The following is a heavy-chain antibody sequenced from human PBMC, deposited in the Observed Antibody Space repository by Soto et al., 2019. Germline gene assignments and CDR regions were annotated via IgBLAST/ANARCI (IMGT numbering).Heavy chain of an antibody. CDR2: ISRTGSTI. D-gene: IGHD4-17*01. CDR1: GFTLRDYY. V-gene: IGHV3-11*01. CDR3: ARGLESGDYVDSFGP. Sequence: GGSLRLSCAASGFTLRDYYMNWRREAPGKGLEWVSYISRTGSTIYYAGSVKGRVAISRDNSKKSLYLQMNSLRAEDTAVYYCARGLESGDYVDSFGPWGQGTLVTVPQ. J-gene: IGHJ5*02.